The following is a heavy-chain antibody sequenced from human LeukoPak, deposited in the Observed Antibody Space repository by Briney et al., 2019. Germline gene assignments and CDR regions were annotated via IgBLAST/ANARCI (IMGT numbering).Heavy chain of an antibody. CDR1: GGSISSSSYY. J-gene: IGHJ4*02. CDR3: ARVAAAGNYYFDY. Sequence: SETLSLTCAVSGGSISSSSYYWGWIRQPPGKGLEWIGSIYYSGSTYYNPSLKSRVTISVDTSKNQFSLKLSSVTAADTAVYFCARVAAAGNYYFDYWGQGTLVTVSS. V-gene: IGHV4-39*07. CDR2: IYYSGST. D-gene: IGHD6-13*01.